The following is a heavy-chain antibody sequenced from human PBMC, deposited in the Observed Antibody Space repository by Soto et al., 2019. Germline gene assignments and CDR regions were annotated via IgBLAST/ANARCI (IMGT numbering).Heavy chain of an antibody. CDR2: INSNTGGT. Sequence: PGASVKVSCKASGYTFKDYFLHWVRQAPGQGLEWTGWINSNTGGTNYAQKFQGRVTMTRDATISTAYMELSRLTSDDTAVYHCARESVVTGTHHFDYWGQGTLVTVSS. V-gene: IGHV1-2*02. CDR3: ARESVVTGTHHFDY. D-gene: IGHD1-7*01. CDR1: GYTFKDYF. J-gene: IGHJ4*02.